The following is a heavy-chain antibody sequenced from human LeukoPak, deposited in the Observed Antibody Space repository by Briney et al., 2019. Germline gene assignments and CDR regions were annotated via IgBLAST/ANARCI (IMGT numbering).Heavy chain of an antibody. CDR1: GFTFSSYE. Sequence: GGSLRLSCAASGFTFSSYEMNWVRQAPGKGLEWVSYISSSGSTIYYADSVKGRFTISRANAKNSLYLQMNSLRAEDTAVYYCARDRVVVTAIQNRYFDYWGQGTLVTVSS. J-gene: IGHJ4*02. CDR2: ISSSGSTI. V-gene: IGHV3-48*03. D-gene: IGHD2-21*02. CDR3: ARDRVVVTAIQNRYFDY.